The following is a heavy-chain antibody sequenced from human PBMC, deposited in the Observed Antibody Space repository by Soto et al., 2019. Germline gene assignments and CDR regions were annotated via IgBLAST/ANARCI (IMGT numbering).Heavy chain of an antibody. Sequence: SETLSLTCTVSGGSISSGGYYWSWIRQHPGKGLEWIGYIYYSGSTYYNPSLKSRVTISVDTSKNQFSLKLSSVTAADTAVYYCARERYYYDSSGYSINYYYYGMDVWGQRTTVIVSS. D-gene: IGHD3-22*01. CDR2: IYYSGST. CDR1: GGSISSGGYY. CDR3: ARERYYYDSSGYSINYYYYGMDV. V-gene: IGHV4-31*03. J-gene: IGHJ6*02.